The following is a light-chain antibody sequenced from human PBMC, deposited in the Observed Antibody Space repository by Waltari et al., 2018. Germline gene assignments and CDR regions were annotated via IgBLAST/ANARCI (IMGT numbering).Light chain of an antibody. CDR2: AAS. Sequence: AIQMTQSPSSLSASVGDRVTITCRASQGIRNDLGWYQQKPGKPPKLLIYAASTLQTGVPSRFSGSGFGTDFTLTISSLQPADFATYYCLQDSNYTFTFGPGTKVDIK. V-gene: IGKV1-6*02. CDR1: QGIRND. CDR3: LQDSNYTFT. J-gene: IGKJ3*01.